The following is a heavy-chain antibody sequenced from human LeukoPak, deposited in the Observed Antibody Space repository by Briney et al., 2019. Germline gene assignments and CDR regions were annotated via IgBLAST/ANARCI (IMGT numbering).Heavy chain of an antibody. Sequence: PGGSLRLSCAASGFTFSSYGMHWVRQAPGKGLEWVAFIRYDGSKKYYADSVKGRFTISRDNSKNTLYLQMNSLRAEDTAVYYCAKVIPVDSSGYYYVEGFDYWGQGTLVTVSS. D-gene: IGHD3-22*01. CDR3: AKVIPVDSSGYYYVEGFDY. V-gene: IGHV3-30*02. CDR1: GFTFSSYG. CDR2: IRYDGSKK. J-gene: IGHJ4*02.